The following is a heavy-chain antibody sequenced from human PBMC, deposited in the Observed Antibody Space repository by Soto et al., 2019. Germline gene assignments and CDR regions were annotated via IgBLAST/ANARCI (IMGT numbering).Heavy chain of an antibody. D-gene: IGHD2-15*01. CDR1: GGTFSSYS. Sequence: SVKVSCKASGGTFSSYSISWVRQAPGQGLEWMGRIIPILGIANYAQKFQGRVTITADKSTSTAYMELSSLRSEDTVVYYCARDSATPFDYWGQGTLVTVSS. CDR3: ARDSATPFDY. V-gene: IGHV1-69*04. CDR2: IIPILGIA. J-gene: IGHJ4*02.